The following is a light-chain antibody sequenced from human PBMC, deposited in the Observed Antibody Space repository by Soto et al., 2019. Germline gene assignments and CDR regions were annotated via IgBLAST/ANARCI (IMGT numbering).Light chain of an antibody. Sequence: DIQMTQSPSSLSASVGDRVTVSCRASQSITSSLNWYQQKPGKAPKVLIYSASTLQSGVPSRFSGSGFGTDFNLTINSLQPEDVATYYCQKYNSAPLTFGQGTRLEIK. J-gene: IGKJ5*01. CDR3: QKYNSAPLT. CDR2: SAS. CDR1: QSITSS. V-gene: IGKV1-39*01.